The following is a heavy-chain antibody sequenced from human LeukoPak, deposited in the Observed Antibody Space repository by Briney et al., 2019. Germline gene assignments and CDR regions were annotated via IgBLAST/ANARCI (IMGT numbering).Heavy chain of an antibody. CDR3: ARVATDYYDSSGYSRRGAFDI. Sequence: PSETLSLTCTVSGGSISSYYWSWIRQPPGKGLEWIGNIYYSGTTNYNPSLKSRVTISVDTSKNQFSLKLSSVTAADTAVYYCARVATDYYDSSGYSRRGAFDIWGQGTMVTVSS. J-gene: IGHJ3*02. D-gene: IGHD3-22*01. CDR2: IYYSGTT. CDR1: GGSISSYY. V-gene: IGHV4-59*08.